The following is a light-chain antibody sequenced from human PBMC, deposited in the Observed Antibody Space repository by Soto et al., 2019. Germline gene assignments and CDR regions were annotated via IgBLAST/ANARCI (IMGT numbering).Light chain of an antibody. J-gene: IGKJ4*01. V-gene: IGKV2-28*01. Sequence: DIVMTQSPLSLPVTPGEPASISCRSSQSLLHSNGFNYLDWYLQKPGQSPQLLIYLGSNRASGVPDRFSGSGSGTDFTLKISRVEAEDVGVYYCMQVLQTLPRTFGGGTKVEIK. CDR2: LGS. CDR3: MQVLQTLPRT. CDR1: QSLLHSNGFNY.